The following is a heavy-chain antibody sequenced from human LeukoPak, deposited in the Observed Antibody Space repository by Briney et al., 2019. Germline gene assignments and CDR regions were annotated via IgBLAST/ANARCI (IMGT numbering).Heavy chain of an antibody. CDR2: IYDSGST. CDR3: AREAYCGGDCYSGFDY. Sequence: PSETLSLTCTVSGGSISSYFWSWLRQPPGKGLEWIGYIYDSGSTNYNPSLKSRVTVSVDTSKNRFSLKLSSVTAADTAVYYCAREAYCGGDCYSGFDYWGQGTLVTVSS. D-gene: IGHD2-21*02. CDR1: GGSISSYF. J-gene: IGHJ4*02. V-gene: IGHV4-59*01.